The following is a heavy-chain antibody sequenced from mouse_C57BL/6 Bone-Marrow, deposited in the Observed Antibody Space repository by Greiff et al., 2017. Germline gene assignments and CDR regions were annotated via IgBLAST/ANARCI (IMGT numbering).Heavy chain of an antibody. J-gene: IGHJ4*01. CDR2: IDPETGGT. D-gene: IGHD1-1*01. Sequence: QVQLQQSGAELVRPGASVTLSCKASGYTFTDYEMHWVKQTPVHGLEWIGAIDPETGGTAYNQKFKGKAILTADKSSSTAYMELRSLTSEDSAVYYCTRRGRRSYAMDYWGQGTSVTVSS. CDR3: TRRGRRSYAMDY. CDR1: GYTFTDYE. V-gene: IGHV1-15*01.